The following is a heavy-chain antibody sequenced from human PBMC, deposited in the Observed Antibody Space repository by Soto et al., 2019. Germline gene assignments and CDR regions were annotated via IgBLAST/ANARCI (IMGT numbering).Heavy chain of an antibody. CDR1: GGTFSSYA. Sequence: QVQLVQSGAEVKKPGSSVKVSCKASGGTFSSYAISWVRQAPGQGLEWMGGIIPVFGTGIYAQKFQGRVTITADKATNTAYIEVSSLRTEDTAVYCSARVGGTSGYTDGLYYWGQGTLVTVNS. D-gene: IGHD5-18*01. CDR3: ARVGGTSGYTDGLYY. J-gene: IGHJ4*02. V-gene: IGHV1-69*06. CDR2: IIPVFGTG.